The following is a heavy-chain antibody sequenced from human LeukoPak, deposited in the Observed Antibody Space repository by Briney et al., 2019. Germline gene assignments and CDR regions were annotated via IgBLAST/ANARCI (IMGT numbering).Heavy chain of an antibody. V-gene: IGHV3-30*04. D-gene: IGHD3-22*01. Sequence: GGSLRLSCAASGFTFSSYAMHWVRQAPGKGLEWVAVISYDGSNKYYADSVKGRFTSSRDNSKNTLYLQMNSLRAEDTAVYYCARDGLMIVVGDYMDVWGKGTTVTVSS. CDR1: GFTFSSYA. J-gene: IGHJ6*03. CDR2: ISYDGSNK. CDR3: ARDGLMIVVGDYMDV.